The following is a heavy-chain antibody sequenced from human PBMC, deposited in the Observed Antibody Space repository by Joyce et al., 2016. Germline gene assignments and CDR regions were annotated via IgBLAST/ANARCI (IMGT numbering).Heavy chain of an antibody. D-gene: IGHD3-22*01. J-gene: IGHJ6*02. V-gene: IGHV3-21*02. CDR3: ARGGIVYNYSMDL. CDR1: GFTFSTSS. Sequence: EVQLVESGGGLVKPGGSLRMSCAASGFTFSTSSMSWFRRGAWKGREWVSASSKDSTFIFYADSAKGRFTVSRDSAKNAQYLQMNSLRAEDTAVFFCARGGIVYNYSMDLWGQGTTVTVSS. CDR2: SSKDSTFI.